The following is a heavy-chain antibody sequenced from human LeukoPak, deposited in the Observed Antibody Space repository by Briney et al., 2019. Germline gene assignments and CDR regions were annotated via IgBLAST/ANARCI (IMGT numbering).Heavy chain of an antibody. Sequence: GESLKISCKGSGYSFTSYWIGWVRQMPGKGLERMGIIYPGDSDTRYSPSFQGQVTISVDKTISTAYLQWSSLKASDIAMYYCARREGSGSYYVGAFDIWGQGTMVTVSS. CDR1: GYSFTSYW. CDR2: IYPGDSDT. V-gene: IGHV5-51*01. CDR3: ARREGSGSYYVGAFDI. D-gene: IGHD3-10*01. J-gene: IGHJ3*02.